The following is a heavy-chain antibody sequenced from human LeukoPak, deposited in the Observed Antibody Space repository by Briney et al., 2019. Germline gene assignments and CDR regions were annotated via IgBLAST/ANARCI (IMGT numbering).Heavy chain of an antibody. CDR2: VNSDGRSV. CDR1: GFTFSNHW. D-gene: IGHD6-19*01. CDR3: VRGSVAAYTSPFDY. J-gene: IGHJ4*02. Sequence: GGSLRLSCAASGFTFSNHWMHWVRQAPGKGLVWVSLVNSDGRSVNYADSVKGRFTISRDNAKNTLYLQMTSLRVEGTAVYYCVRGSVAAYTSPFDYWGQGTLVSVSS. V-gene: IGHV3-74*01.